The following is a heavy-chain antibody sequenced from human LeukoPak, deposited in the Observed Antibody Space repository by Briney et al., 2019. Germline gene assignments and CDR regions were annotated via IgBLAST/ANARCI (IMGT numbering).Heavy chain of an antibody. CDR1: GFTFTSYA. J-gene: IGHJ4*02. V-gene: IGHV3-43*02. CDR2: ISGDGGST. Sequence: GGSLRLSCAASGFTFTSYAMTWVRQAPGKGLEWVSLISGDGGSTYYADSVKGRFTISRDNSKNSLYLQMNSLRTEDTALYYCAKDCDDFWSGVPDYWGQGTLVTVSS. D-gene: IGHD3-3*01. CDR3: AKDCDDFWSGVPDY.